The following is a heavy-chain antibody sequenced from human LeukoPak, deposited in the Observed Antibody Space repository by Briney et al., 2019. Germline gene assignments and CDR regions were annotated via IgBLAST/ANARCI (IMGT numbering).Heavy chain of an antibody. D-gene: IGHD1-14*01. V-gene: IGHV4-59*01. CDR1: GGSISSYY. CDR2: IYYSGST. Sequence: SETLSLTCTVAGGSISSYYWSWIRQPPGKGLEWIGYIYYSGSTNYNPSLNSRVTISVDTSKNQFSLKLNSVTAADTAVYYCARGTSSIDYWGQGTLATVSS. J-gene: IGHJ4*02. CDR3: ARGTSSIDY.